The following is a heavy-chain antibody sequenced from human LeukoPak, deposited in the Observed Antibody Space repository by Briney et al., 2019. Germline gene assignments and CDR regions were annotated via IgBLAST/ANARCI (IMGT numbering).Heavy chain of an antibody. Sequence: PGGSLRLSCAASGFTVSTNYMSWVRQAPGKGLEWVSVIYSDGRTSYEDSVRGRFTISRDNSKNTLSLQTTSLRAEDTAVYYWSRELVAGGGRRGMDVGGQGTTVTVSS. CDR1: GFTVSTNY. CDR2: IYSDGRT. CDR3: SRELVAGGGRRGMDV. V-gene: IGHV3-66*01. J-gene: IGHJ6*02. D-gene: IGHD6-19*01.